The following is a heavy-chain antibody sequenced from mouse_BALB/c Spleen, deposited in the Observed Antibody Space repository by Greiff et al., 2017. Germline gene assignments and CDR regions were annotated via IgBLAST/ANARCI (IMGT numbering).Heavy chain of an antibody. D-gene: IGHD4-1*01. CDR2: ISYDGSN. CDR3: ARRSNWDV. CDR1: GYSITSGYY. Sequence: EVHLVESGPGLVKPSQSLSLTCSVTGYSITSGYYWNWIRQFPGNKLEWMGYISYDGSNNYNPSLKNRISITRDTSKNQFFLKLNSVTTEDTATYDCARRSNWDVWGQGTLVTVSA. V-gene: IGHV3-6*02. J-gene: IGHJ3*01.